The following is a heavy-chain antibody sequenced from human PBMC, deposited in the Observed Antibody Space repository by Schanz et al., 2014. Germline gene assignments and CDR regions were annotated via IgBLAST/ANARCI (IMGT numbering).Heavy chain of an antibody. CDR1: GGSITSNSYY. Sequence: QLQLQESGPGLVKPSETLSLTCSVSGGSITSNSYYWGWIRQSPGKGLEWIGYVFYSGTTYYNPSLEGGFTIPGHTSENRSPLTPPSAPAADTAVYFCARRHGLIRGILIGDDWGRGTLVTVSS. J-gene: IGHJ4*02. D-gene: IGHD3-10*01. V-gene: IGHV4-39*01. CDR3: ARRHGLIRGILIGDD. CDR2: VFYSGTT.